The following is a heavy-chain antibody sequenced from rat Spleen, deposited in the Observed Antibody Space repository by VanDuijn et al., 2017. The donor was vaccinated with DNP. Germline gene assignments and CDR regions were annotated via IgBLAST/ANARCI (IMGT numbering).Heavy chain of an antibody. D-gene: IGHD1-11*01. Sequence: EVQLVESGGGLVQPGRSLKLSCAASGFTFSDYNMAWVRQAPKKGLEWVATIANTGGSTYYPESVKGRFSISRDNAKSTLYLQVNSLRSEDTASYYCVTGGYHYVMDAWGQGASVTVSS. CDR1: GFTFSDYN. CDR3: VTGGYHYVMDA. V-gene: IGHV5-7*01. J-gene: IGHJ4*01. CDR2: IANTGGST.